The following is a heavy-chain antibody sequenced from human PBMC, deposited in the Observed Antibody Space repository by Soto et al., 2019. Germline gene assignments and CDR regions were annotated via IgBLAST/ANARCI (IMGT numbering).Heavy chain of an antibody. J-gene: IGHJ4*02. Sequence: VQLVESGGGLVKPGGSLRLSCAASGFTFSSYSMNWVRQAPGKGLEWIGYIYYSGSTYYNPSLKSRVTISVDTSKNQFSLKLSSVTAADTAVYYCARAGGMYYYDSSGFDYWGQGTLVTVSS. D-gene: IGHD3-22*01. V-gene: IGHV4-59*06. CDR3: ARAGGMYYYDSSGFDY. CDR2: IYYSGST. CDR1: GFTFSSYS.